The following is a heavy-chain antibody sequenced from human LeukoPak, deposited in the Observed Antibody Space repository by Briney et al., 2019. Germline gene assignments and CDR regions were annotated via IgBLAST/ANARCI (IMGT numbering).Heavy chain of an antibody. Sequence: GGSLRLSCAASGFTFSSYWMHWVRQAPGKGLVWVSRINTDGSSTSHADSVKGRFTISRDNAKNTLYLQMNSLRAEDTAVYYCARGRSLSGSLDVWGKGTTVTVSS. CDR1: GFTFSSYW. CDR3: ARGRSLSGSLDV. CDR2: INTDGSST. D-gene: IGHD1-26*01. V-gene: IGHV3-74*01. J-gene: IGHJ6*04.